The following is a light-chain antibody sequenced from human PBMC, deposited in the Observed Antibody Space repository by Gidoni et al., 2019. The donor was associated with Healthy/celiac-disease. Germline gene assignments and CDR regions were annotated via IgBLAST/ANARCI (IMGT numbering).Light chain of an antibody. Sequence: DILLTQSPSFLSASVGDRVTITCCASQGISRYFAWYQQKPGKAPKLLIYAASALLSGVTSRVSGSGSGTEFSRTNSGLQPEDFANYYYQQRNTFGPGTKVDIK. CDR3: QQRNT. CDR1: QGISRY. J-gene: IGKJ3*01. V-gene: IGKV1-9*01. CDR2: AAS.